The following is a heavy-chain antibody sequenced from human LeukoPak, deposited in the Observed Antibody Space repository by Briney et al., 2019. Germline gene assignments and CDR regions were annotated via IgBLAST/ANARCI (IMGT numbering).Heavy chain of an antibody. V-gene: IGHV3-74*01. J-gene: IGHJ6*03. Sequence: PGRSLRLSCAASGFTFSSYWMHWVRQAPGKGLVWVSRINTDGSSTSYADSVRGRFTISRDNAKNTLYLQMNSLRAEDTAVYYCARPTSVVLWFGESDYYMDVWGKGTTVTVSS. CDR1: GFTFSSYW. D-gene: IGHD3-10*01. CDR2: INTDGSST. CDR3: ARPTSVVLWFGESDYYMDV.